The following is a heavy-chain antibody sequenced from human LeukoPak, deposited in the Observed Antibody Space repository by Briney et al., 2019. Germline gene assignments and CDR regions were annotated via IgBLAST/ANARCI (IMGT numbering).Heavy chain of an antibody. V-gene: IGHV3-74*01. CDR1: GFTFSSYL. CDR3: ARSNYDSTTFYYHLDL. D-gene: IGHD2/OR15-2a*01. Sequence: PGGSLRLSCAASGFTFSSYLMHWVRQAPGKGPVWVSRVDVHGQGTAYADSVKGRFTISRDNAKNTLSLQMNSLSAEDTAVYYCARSNYDSTTFYYHLDLWGQGTLVTASS. J-gene: IGHJ5*02. CDR2: VDVHGQGT.